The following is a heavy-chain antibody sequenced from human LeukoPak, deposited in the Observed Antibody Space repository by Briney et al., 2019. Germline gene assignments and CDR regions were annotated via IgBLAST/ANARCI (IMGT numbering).Heavy chain of an antibody. CDR1: GYSISSGYY. J-gene: IGHJ5*02. Sequence: SETLSLTCAVSGYSISSGYYWGWIRQPPGKGLEWIGSIYHSGSTYHNPSLKSRVTISVDTSKNQFSLKLSSVTAADTAVYYCARCLGANTPPYNWFDPWGQGTLVTVSS. V-gene: IGHV4-38-2*01. CDR2: IYHSGST. CDR3: ARCLGANTPPYNWFDP. D-gene: IGHD1-26*01.